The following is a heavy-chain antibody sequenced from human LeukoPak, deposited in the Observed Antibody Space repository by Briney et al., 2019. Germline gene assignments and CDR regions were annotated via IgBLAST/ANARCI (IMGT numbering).Heavy chain of an antibody. CDR2: IKQDGSEK. CDR1: GFTFSSYW. J-gene: IGHJ4*02. Sequence: PGGSLRLSCPASGFTFSSYWMSWVRQAPGKGLEWVANIKQDGSEKYYVDSVKGRFTISRDNAKNSLYLQMNGLRAEDTAVYYCTPYDYWGQGTLVTVSS. CDR3: TPYDY. V-gene: IGHV3-7*01.